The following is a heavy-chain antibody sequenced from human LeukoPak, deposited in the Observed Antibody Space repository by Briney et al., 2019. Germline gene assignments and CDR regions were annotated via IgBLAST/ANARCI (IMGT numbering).Heavy chain of an antibody. CDR3: GRDIFRGPVDY. CDR2: INSDGSST. CDR1: GFTFSSYA. J-gene: IGHJ4*02. V-gene: IGHV3-74*01. Sequence: GGSLRLSCAASGFTFSSYAMSWVRQAPGKGLVWVSRINSDGSSTSYADSVKGRFTISRDNAKNTLYLQMNSLRAEDTAVYYCGRDIFRGPVDYWGQGTLVTVSS. D-gene: IGHD3-9*01.